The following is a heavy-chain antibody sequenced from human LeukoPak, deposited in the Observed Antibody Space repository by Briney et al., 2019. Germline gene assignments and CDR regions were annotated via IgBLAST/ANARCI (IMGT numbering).Heavy chain of an antibody. CDR3: ARHSAPGYGDYVWSYYYYYGMDV. Sequence: SETLSLTCTVSGGSISSYYWSWIRQPPRKGLEWIGYIYYSGSTNYNPSLKSRVTISVDTSKNQFSLKLSSVTAADTAVYYCARHSAPGYGDYVWSYYYYYGMDVWGQGTTVTVSS. J-gene: IGHJ6*02. CDR2: IYYSGST. CDR1: GGSISSYY. D-gene: IGHD4-17*01. V-gene: IGHV4-59*08.